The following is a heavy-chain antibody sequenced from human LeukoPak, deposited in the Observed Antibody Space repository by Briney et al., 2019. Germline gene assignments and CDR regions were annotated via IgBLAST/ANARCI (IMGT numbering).Heavy chain of an antibody. CDR2: MKEDGSDK. Sequence: QPGGSLRLSCAASGFTFGSYWMSWVRQAPGKGLEWVANMKEDGSDKHYVDSVRGRFTIPRDNGKKSLYLQMNRLRAEDTAVYYCARAMVASTFYYMDVWGKGTTVTVSS. V-gene: IGHV3-7*01. CDR3: ARAMVASTFYYMDV. D-gene: IGHD2-15*01. J-gene: IGHJ6*03. CDR1: GFTFGSYW.